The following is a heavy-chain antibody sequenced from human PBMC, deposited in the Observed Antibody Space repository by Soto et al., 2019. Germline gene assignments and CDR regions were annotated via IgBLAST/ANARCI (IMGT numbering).Heavy chain of an antibody. D-gene: IGHD2-8*02. CDR1: GFTFSSYS. CDR3: SWWLAPC. CDR2: ISSSSSTI. V-gene: IGHV3-48*02. Sequence: EVHLVESGGGLVQPGGSLRRSCAASGFTFSSYSMNWVRQAPGKGLEWVSYISSSSSTIYYADSVKGRFTISRDNAKNSLDLQMNSRRDEAAAVHYWSWWLAPCWGQGTLGTVSS. J-gene: IGHJ1*01.